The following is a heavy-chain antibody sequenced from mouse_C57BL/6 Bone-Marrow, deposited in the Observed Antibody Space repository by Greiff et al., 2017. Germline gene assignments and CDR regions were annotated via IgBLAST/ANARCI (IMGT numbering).Heavy chain of an antibody. CDR2: ISAGGSYT. D-gene: IGHD1-1*01. CDR1: GFTFSSYA. J-gene: IGHJ1*03. CDR3: AREGYGSSGGYFDV. Sequence: DVKLVESGGGLVKPGGSLKLSCAASGFTFSSYAMSWVRQTPEKRLAWVATISAGGSYTYYPDNVKGRFTISRDNAKNNLYLQMSHLKSEDTAMYYCAREGYGSSGGYFDVWGTGTTVTVSS. V-gene: IGHV5-4*01.